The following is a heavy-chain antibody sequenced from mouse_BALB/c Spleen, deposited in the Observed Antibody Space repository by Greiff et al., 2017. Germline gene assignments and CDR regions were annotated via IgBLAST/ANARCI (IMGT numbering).Heavy chain of an antibody. V-gene: IGHV1S56*01. D-gene: IGHD1-1*01. CDR1: GFTFTSYY. CDR2: IFPGDGST. Sequence: QVQLQQPGAELVQPGASVKLSCMASGFTFTSYYINWVRQRPEQGLEWIGWIFPGDGSTKYNEKFKGKATLTTDKSSSTAYMQLSRLTSEDSAVYFCAGGGSTFDYWGQGTTLTVSS. CDR3: AGGGSTFDY. J-gene: IGHJ2*01.